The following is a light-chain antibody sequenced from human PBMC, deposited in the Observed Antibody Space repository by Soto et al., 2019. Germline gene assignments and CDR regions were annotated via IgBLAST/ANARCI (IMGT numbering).Light chain of an antibody. CDR2: GAS. J-gene: IGKJ2*01. CDR3: QQYNNWPPYS. V-gene: IGKV3-15*01. CDR1: QSVSSN. Sequence: EIVMTQSAASLSVSPGERATLSFRASQSVSSNLAWYQQKAGQAPRLLIYGASTRATGIPARFSGSGSGTEFTLTISSLQSEDFAVYYCQQYNNWPPYSFGQGTKLEIK.